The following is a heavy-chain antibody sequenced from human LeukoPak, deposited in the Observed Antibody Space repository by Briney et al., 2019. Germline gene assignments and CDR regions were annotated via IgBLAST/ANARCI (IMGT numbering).Heavy chain of an antibody. Sequence: PGGSLRLSCAASGFTFSSYWMSWVRQAPGKGLEWVASIKQDGSEKYYVDSVKGRFTISRDNAKNSLYLQMNSLRAEDTAVYYCARTGEKKWGLAESWGQGTLVTVSS. J-gene: IGHJ4*02. CDR3: ARTGEKKWGLAES. CDR1: GFTFSSYW. V-gene: IGHV3-7*01. D-gene: IGHD1-26*01. CDR2: IKQDGSEK.